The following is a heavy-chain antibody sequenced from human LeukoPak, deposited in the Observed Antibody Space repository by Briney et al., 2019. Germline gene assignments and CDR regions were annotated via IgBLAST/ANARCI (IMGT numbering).Heavy chain of an antibody. CDR2: INPNSGGT. D-gene: IGHD2-2*01. CDR3: AREDCSSTSCYADSSDWFDP. J-gene: IGHJ5*02. CDR1: GYTFTGYY. Sequence: GASVKVSCKASGYTFTGYYMHWVRQAPGQGLEWMGWINPNSGGTNYAQKFQGRVTMARDTSISTAYMELSRLRSDDTAVYYCAREDCSSTSCYADSSDWFDPWGQGTLVTVSS. V-gene: IGHV1-2*02.